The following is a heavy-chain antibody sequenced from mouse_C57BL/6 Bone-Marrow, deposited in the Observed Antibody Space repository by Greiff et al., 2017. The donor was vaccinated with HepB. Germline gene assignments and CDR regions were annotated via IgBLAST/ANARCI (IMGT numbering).Heavy chain of an antibody. D-gene: IGHD1-1*01. Sequence: VHLVESGPELVKPGASVKISCTASGYAFSSSWMNWVKQRPGKGLEWIGRIYPGDGDTNYNGKFKGKATLAADKSSSTAYMQLSSLTSEDSAVYFCARTILRYQYYFDYWGQGTTLTVSS. CDR2: IYPGDGDT. CDR3: ARTILRYQYYFDY. J-gene: IGHJ2*01. V-gene: IGHV1-82*01. CDR1: GYAFSSSW.